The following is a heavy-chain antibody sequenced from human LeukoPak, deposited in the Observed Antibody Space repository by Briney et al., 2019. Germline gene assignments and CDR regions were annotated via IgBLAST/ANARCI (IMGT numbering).Heavy chain of an antibody. V-gene: IGHV3-21*01. CDR1: GFTFSSYS. J-gene: IGHJ4*02. CDR3: ARDRLGYFLS. CDR2: ISSSSSYI. D-gene: IGHD3-16*01. Sequence: PGGSLRLPCAASGFTFSSYSMNWVRQAPGKGLEWVSSISSSSSYIYYAGSVKGRFTISRDDAKNSVSLQMNSLRAEDTAVYYCARDRLGYFLSWGQGTLVTVSS.